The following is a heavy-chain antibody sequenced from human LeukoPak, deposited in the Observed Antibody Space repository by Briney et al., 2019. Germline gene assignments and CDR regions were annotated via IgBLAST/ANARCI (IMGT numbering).Heavy chain of an antibody. CDR1: GFSFSGYG. D-gene: IGHD1-26*01. CDR3: ARSRSPYYYYYYMDV. CDR2: VWYDGSNK. V-gene: IGHV3-33*01. J-gene: IGHJ6*03. Sequence: PGGSLRLSCAASGFSFSGYGMHWVRQAPGKGLEWVAVVWYDGSNKYYGDSVKGRFTISRDNSKNTLYLQMNSLRAEDTAVYYCARSRSPYYYYYYMDVWGEGTTVTVSS.